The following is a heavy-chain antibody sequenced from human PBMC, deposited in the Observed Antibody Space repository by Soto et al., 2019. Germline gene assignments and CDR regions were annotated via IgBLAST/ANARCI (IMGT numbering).Heavy chain of an antibody. CDR2: ISYDGSNK. CDR1: GFTFSSYG. D-gene: IGHD1-26*01. Sequence: GGSLRLSCAASGFTFSSYGMHWVRQAPGKGLEWVAVISYDGSNKYYADSVKGRFTISRDNSKNTLYLQMNSLRAEDTAVYYCAKRRGEPQDDYFDYWGQGTLVTVSS. J-gene: IGHJ4*02. V-gene: IGHV3-30*18. CDR3: AKRRGEPQDDYFDY.